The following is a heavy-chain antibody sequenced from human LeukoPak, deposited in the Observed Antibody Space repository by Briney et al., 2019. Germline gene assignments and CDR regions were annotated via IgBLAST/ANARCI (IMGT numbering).Heavy chain of an antibody. D-gene: IGHD6-13*01. CDR2: ISHSGTT. CDR3: ARDSSSSWYIGFFDY. J-gene: IGHJ4*02. CDR1: GYSISSDYF. V-gene: IGHV4-38-2*02. Sequence: SETLSLTCAVSGYSISSDYFWGWIRQPPGKGLEWIGTISHSGTTFYKPSLKTRITISLDTSRNQFSLKLSSVTAADTAVYYCARDSSSSWYIGFFDYWGQGTLVTVSS.